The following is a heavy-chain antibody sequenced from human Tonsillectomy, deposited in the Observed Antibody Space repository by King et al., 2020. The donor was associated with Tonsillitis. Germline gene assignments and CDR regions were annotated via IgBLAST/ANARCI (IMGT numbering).Heavy chain of an antibody. CDR3: ASENDFWSGYHPMDV. CDR2: IWYDGSHT. J-gene: IGHJ6*03. Sequence: VQLVESGGGVVQPGRSLRLSCAASGFTFSSYGMHWVRQAPGKGLEWVALIWYDGSHTYYADSVKGRFTISRDSSKNTLYLQMNSLRAEDTAVYYCASENDFWSGYHPMDVWGIGTTVTVSS. V-gene: IGHV3-33*01. CDR1: GFTFSSYG. D-gene: IGHD3-3*01.